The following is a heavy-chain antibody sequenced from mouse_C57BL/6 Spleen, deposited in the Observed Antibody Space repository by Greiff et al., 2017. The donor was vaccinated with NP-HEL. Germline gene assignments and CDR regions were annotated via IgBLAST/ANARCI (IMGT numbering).Heavy chain of an antibody. CDR3: TRWSNCYIDY. CDR2: IYPGDGDT. D-gene: IGHD2-5*01. V-gene: IGHV1-82*01. CDR1: GYAFSSSW. J-gene: IGHJ2*01. Sequence: VQLQQSGPELVKPGASVKISCKASGYAFSSSWMNWVKQRPGKGLEWIGRIYPGDGDTNYNGKFKGKATLTADKSSSTAYMQLSSLTSEDSAVYCGTRWSNCYIDYWGQGTTLTVSS.